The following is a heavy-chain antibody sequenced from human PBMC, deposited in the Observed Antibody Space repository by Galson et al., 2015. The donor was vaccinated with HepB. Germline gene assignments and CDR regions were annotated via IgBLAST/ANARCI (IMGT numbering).Heavy chain of an antibody. CDR2: IYSGGST. CDR3: ARGPGGGWYYFDY. D-gene: IGHD6-19*01. Sequence: SLRLSCAASGFTVSSNYMSWVRQAPGKGLEWVSVIYSGGSTYYADSVKGRFTISRDNSKNTLYLQMNSLRAEDTAVYYCARGPGGGWYYFDYWGQGTLVTVSS. CDR1: GFTVSSNY. V-gene: IGHV3-53*01. J-gene: IGHJ4*02.